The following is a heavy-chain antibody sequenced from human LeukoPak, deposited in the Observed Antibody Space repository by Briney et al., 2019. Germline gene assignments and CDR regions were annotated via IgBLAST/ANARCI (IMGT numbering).Heavy chain of an antibody. J-gene: IGHJ6*04. CDR3: ARGRRSTTHYYYGMDV. D-gene: IGHD2-2*01. Sequence: PSETLSLTCAVYGGSFSGYYWSWIRQPPGKGLEWIGEINHSGSTNYNPSLKGRVTISVDTSKNQFSLKLSSVTAADTAVYYCARGRRSTTHYYYGMDVWGKGTTVTVSS. CDR1: GGSFSGYY. CDR2: INHSGST. V-gene: IGHV4-34*01.